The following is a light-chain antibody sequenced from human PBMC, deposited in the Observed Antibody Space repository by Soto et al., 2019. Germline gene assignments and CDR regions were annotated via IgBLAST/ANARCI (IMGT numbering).Light chain of an antibody. J-gene: IGKJ1*01. Sequence: QMTQSPSTLSASVGDRVTITCRASQDISTWLAWYQQKPGKAPKLLIYKAFTLEGGVPSRFSGGGFGTEITLTISSLQPDDFGTYYCQQFNTWTFRQATQVE. V-gene: IGKV1-5*03. CDR2: KAF. CDR3: QQFNTWT. CDR1: QDISTW.